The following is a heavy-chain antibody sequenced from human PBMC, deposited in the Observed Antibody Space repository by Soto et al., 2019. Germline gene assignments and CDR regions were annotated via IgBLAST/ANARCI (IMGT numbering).Heavy chain of an antibody. CDR2: IIPIFGTA. V-gene: IGHV1-69*13. CDR3: ARDQCSSTSCPLYYYYGMDV. J-gene: IGHJ6*02. Sequence: ASVKVSCKASGGTFSSYAISWVRQAPGQGLEWMGGIIPIFGTANYAQKFQGRVTITADESTSTAYMELSSLRSEDTAVYYCARDQCSSTSCPLYYYYGMDVWGQGTRVTVSS. CDR1: GGTFSSYA. D-gene: IGHD2-2*01.